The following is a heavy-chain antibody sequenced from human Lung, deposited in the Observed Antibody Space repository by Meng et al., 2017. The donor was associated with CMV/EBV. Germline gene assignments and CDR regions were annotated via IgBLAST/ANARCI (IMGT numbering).Heavy chain of an antibody. Sequence: ASVKVSCKASGYTFTGYYMHWVRQAPGQGLEWMGWINPNSGGTNYAQKFQGRVTMTGDTSISTAYMELSRLRSDDTAVYYCARPGRDFWSGYRAHLLMDVWXQGTTVXVSS. D-gene: IGHD3-3*01. CDR1: GYTFTGYY. J-gene: IGHJ6*02. CDR3: ARPGRDFWSGYRAHLLMDV. V-gene: IGHV1-2*02. CDR2: INPNSGGT.